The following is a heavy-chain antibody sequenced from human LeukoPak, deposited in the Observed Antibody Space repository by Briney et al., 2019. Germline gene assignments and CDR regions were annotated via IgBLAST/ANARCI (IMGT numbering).Heavy chain of an antibody. D-gene: IGHD6-19*01. CDR2: ISSSSSYI. CDR1: GFTFSSYS. CDR3: AKDLDSNGFYYFDY. V-gene: IGHV3-21*04. J-gene: IGHJ4*02. Sequence: GGSLRLSCAASGFTFSSYSMNWVRQAPGKGLEWVSSISSSSSYIYYADSVKGRFTISRDNSKDTLYLQMNSLRAEDTAVYYCAKDLDSNGFYYFDYWGQGTLVTVSS.